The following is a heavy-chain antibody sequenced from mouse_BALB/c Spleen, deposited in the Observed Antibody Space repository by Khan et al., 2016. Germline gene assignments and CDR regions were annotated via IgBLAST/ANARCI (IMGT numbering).Heavy chain of an antibody. D-gene: IGHD2-4*01. V-gene: IGHV5-4*02. Sequence: EVELVESGGGLVKPGGSLKLSCAASGFTFSDYYMYWVRQTPEKRLEWVATISDGGSYTYYPDSVKGRFTISRDNAKNNLYLQMSGLKSEDTAMYYCAREGLRLGFAYWGQGTLVTVSA. J-gene: IGHJ3*01. CDR2: ISDGGSYT. CDR1: GFTFSDYY. CDR3: AREGLRLGFAY.